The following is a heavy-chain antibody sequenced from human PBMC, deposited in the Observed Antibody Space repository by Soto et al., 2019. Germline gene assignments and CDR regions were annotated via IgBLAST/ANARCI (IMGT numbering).Heavy chain of an antibody. CDR2: IYYSGST. CDR1: GGSISGHY. D-gene: IGHD3-10*01. Sequence: QVQLQESGPGLVKPSETLSLTCSVSGGSISGHYWSWIRQPPGKGLEWIGYIYYSGSTVYNPSLKSRVTISADTSKNQFSLRLSSVTAADTAVYYCARGSDGRVRSGRGPYFDYWGQGTLVTVSS. J-gene: IGHJ4*02. V-gene: IGHV4-59*11. CDR3: ARGSDGRVRSGRGPYFDY.